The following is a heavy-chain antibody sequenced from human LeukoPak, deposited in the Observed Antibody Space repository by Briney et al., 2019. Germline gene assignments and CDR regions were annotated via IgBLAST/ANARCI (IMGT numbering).Heavy chain of an antibody. CDR3: ARRLAQTKGFDY. Sequence: GGSLRLSCAASGFTFSSYSMNWVRQAPGKGLEWVSSITGGGAGAYHADSVKGRFTISRDNSKNTLYLQMNSLRADDTAVYYCARRLAQTKGFDYWGQGTLVTVSS. V-gene: IGHV3-23*01. CDR1: GFTFSSYS. CDR2: ITGGGAGA. D-gene: IGHD1-7*01. J-gene: IGHJ4*02.